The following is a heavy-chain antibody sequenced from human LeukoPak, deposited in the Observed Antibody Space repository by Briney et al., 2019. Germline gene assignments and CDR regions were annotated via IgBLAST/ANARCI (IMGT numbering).Heavy chain of an antibody. CDR2: ITDNGNKK. Sequence: GGSLRLSCAASGFTFSDYYMSWIRQAPGKGLEWVSYITDNGNKKYYADSVKGRFTISRDNAKNSLYLHMNSLRAEDAGVYYCARALYDATGYYYVGFDYWGQGALVTVSS. J-gene: IGHJ4*02. CDR3: ARALYDATGYYYVGFDY. V-gene: IGHV3-11*04. D-gene: IGHD3-22*01. CDR1: GFTFSDYY.